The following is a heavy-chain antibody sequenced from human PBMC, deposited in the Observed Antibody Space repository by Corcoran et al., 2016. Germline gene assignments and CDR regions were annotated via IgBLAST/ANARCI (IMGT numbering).Heavy chain of an antibody. CDR1: GYSISSGYY. CDR3: ARDLFVTFGGVMRDWYFQH. CDR2: IYHSGST. J-gene: IGHJ1*01. V-gene: IGHV4-38-2*02. Sequence: QVLLQESGPGLVKPSETLSLTCTVSGYSISSGYYWGWIRQPPGKGLEWIGSIYHSGSTYYNPSLKSRVTISVDTSKNQFSLKLSSVTAADTAVYYCARDLFVTFGGVMRDWYFQHWGQGTLVTVSS. D-gene: IGHD3-16*01.